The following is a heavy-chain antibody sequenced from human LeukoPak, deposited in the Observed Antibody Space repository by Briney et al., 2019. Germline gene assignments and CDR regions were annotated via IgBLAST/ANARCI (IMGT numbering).Heavy chain of an antibody. CDR1: GFTVCSIY. V-gene: IGHV3-66*01. D-gene: IGHD2-21*01. Sequence: PGGSLRLSCAVSGFTVCSIYMSGVPEAPGGGVGRVLVIYSGGSTYYANPVKGSFSLSRDNSQKTTSLQMNSLRPGGTAVYYCAREVYSRGDANAFDILGQGTMVTVSS. J-gene: IGHJ3*02. CDR2: IYSGGST. CDR3: AREVYSRGDANAFDI.